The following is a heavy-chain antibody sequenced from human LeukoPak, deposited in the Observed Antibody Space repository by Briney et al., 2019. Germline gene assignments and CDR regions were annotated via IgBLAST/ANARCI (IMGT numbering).Heavy chain of an antibody. CDR1: GGSISSGGYS. J-gene: IGHJ4*02. D-gene: IGHD3-22*01. CDR2: IYHSGST. Sequence: PSETLSLTCAVSGGSISSGGYSWSWIRQPPGKGLEWIGYIYHSGSTYYNPSLKSRVTISVDRSKNQFSLKLSSVTAADTAVYYCARADSSRVFDYWGQGTLVTVSS. CDR3: ARADSSRVFDY. V-gene: IGHV4-30-2*01.